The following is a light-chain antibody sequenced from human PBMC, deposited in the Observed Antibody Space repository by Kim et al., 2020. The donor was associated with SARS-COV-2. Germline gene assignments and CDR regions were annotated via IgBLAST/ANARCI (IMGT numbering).Light chain of an antibody. Sequence: QFVLTQPPSASGTPGQRVTISWSGSSSNIESKTAHWYQHLPGTAPKVLIYSNNQRPSGVPDRFSGSKSDTSASLAISGLQSGDEADYYCAAWDDSLNAWVFGGGTQLTVL. CDR1: SSNIESKT. CDR3: AAWDDSLNAWV. J-gene: IGLJ3*02. CDR2: SNN. V-gene: IGLV1-44*01.